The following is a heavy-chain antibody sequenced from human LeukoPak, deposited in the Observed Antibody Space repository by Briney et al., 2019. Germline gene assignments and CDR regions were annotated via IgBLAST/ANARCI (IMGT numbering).Heavy chain of an antibody. Sequence: PGGSLRLSCAASGFIFSSYSMNWVRQAPGKGLEWLSYISSRSSTIYYADSVKGRFTISRDNAKNSLDLQMNSLRDEDTAVYYCARGRTYYYESSGYYSHFDYWGQGTLVTVSS. J-gene: IGHJ4*02. CDR2: ISSRSSTI. CDR1: GFIFSSYS. CDR3: ARGRTYYYESSGYYSHFDY. V-gene: IGHV3-48*02. D-gene: IGHD3-22*01.